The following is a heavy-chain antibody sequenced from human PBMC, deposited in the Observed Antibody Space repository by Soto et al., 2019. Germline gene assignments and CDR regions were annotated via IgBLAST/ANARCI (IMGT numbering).Heavy chain of an antibody. V-gene: IGHV1-69*14. CDR1: GGTFSGDA. CDR3: ARGRFPGTDWFGLLDY. CDR2: IIPIHGTT. Sequence: QVQLVQSGAEVKKPGSSVKVSCKASGGTFSGDAFSWVRQAPGQGLEWMGGIIPIHGTTNYAYKFQGRVVITADKSTNTAYLELGSLTSDDTAVYYCARGRFPGTDWFGLLDYWGQGTLVTVSA. J-gene: IGHJ4*02. D-gene: IGHD3-10*01.